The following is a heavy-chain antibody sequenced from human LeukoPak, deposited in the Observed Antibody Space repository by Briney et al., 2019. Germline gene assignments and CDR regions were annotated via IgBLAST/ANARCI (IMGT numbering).Heavy chain of an antibody. D-gene: IGHD3-22*01. Sequence: SETLSLTCAVYGGSFSGYYWSWIRQPPGKGLEWIGEINHSGSTNYNPSHKSRVTISVDTSKNQFSLKLSSVTAADTAVYYCAVMIEDLYYFDYWGQGTLVTVSS. CDR3: AVMIEDLYYFDY. CDR1: GGSFSGYY. V-gene: IGHV4-34*01. J-gene: IGHJ4*02. CDR2: INHSGST.